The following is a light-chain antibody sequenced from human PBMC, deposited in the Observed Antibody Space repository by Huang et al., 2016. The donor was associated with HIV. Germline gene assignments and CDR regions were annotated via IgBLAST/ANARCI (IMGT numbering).Light chain of an antibody. CDR2: NSS. CDR3: HQYNKWPPT. V-gene: IGKV3-15*01. J-gene: IGKJ1*01. Sequence: EIVMTQSPATLSVSPGERATLPCRASQSVGNRLAWYQQKPGQSPRLLIYNSSPRATDIPPRFSGSGSGTEFTLTISSLQSEDFAVYYCHQYNKWPPTFGQGTKVEIK. CDR1: QSVGNR.